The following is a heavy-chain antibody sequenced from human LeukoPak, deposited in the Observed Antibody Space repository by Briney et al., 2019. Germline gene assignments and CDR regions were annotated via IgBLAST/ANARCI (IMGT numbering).Heavy chain of an antibody. V-gene: IGHV4-39*07. J-gene: IGHJ3*02. CDR3: ARVGGGYDSKHNDAFDI. CDR2: IYYSGST. D-gene: IGHD3-22*01. Sequence: PSETLSLTCTVSGGSISSSSYYWGWIRQPPGKGLEWIGSIYYSGSTYYNPSLKSRVTISVDTSKNQFSLKLSSVTAADTAVYYCARVGGGYDSKHNDAFDIWGQGTMVTVSS. CDR1: GGSISSSSYY.